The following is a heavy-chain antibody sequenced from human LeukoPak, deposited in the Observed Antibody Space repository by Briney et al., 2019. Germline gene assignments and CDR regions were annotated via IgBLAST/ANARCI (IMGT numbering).Heavy chain of an antibody. D-gene: IGHD1-1*01. J-gene: IGHJ4*02. CDR1: GFTFRNYV. CDR3: AKDKTVGGAGTTMADH. Sequence: GGSLRLSCAASGFTFRNYVMTRVRQAPGKGLEWVSAISAFGGDTYYADSVKGRFTISRDNSKDTLYLEMSSLRVEDTAVYYCAKDKTVGGAGTTMADHWGRGTLVTVSS. CDR2: ISAFGGDT. V-gene: IGHV3-23*01.